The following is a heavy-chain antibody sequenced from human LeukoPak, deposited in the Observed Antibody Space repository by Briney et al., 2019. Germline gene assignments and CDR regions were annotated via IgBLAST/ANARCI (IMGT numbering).Heavy chain of an antibody. CDR3: ARDSSIAVGGRYYYYMNV. J-gene: IGHJ6*03. Sequence: PGGSLRLSCAASGFTLSLYVMNWVRQAPGKGLEWVSAISGSGGSTYYADSVKGRFTVSRDNSKNTLYLQMNSLRADDTAVYYCARDSSIAVGGRYYYYMNVWGNGTTVTVSS. CDR1: GFTLSLYV. V-gene: IGHV3-23*01. CDR2: ISGSGGST. D-gene: IGHD6-19*01.